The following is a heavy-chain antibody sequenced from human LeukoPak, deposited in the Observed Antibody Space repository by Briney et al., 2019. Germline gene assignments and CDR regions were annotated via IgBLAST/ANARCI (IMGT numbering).Heavy chain of an antibody. D-gene: IGHD3-3*01. Sequence: GGSLRLSCAASGFTFSSYGMHWVRQAPGKGLEWVSSISGSGGSTYYVDSVKGRFTISRDNSKHTLYLQMNSLRAEDTAVYHCAKMTLEWYERPNENAFDIWGQGTMVTVSS. J-gene: IGHJ3*02. CDR3: AKMTLEWYERPNENAFDI. V-gene: IGHV3-23*01. CDR1: GFTFSSYG. CDR2: ISGSGGST.